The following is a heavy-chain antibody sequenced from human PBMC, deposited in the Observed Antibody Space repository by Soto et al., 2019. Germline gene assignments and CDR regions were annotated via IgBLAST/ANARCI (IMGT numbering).Heavy chain of an antibody. V-gene: IGHV4-30-2*01. CDR1: GCSISSGGYS. J-gene: IGHJ5*02. Sequence: QLQLQESGSGLVKPSQTLSLTCAVSGCSISSGGYSWSWIRQPPVQGLEWIGYIYHSGSTYYNPSLKSRVTISVDRSKNQFSLKLSSVTAADTAVYYCARVNGSGSSLGTWGQGTLVTVSS. CDR2: IYHSGST. D-gene: IGHD3-10*01. CDR3: ARVNGSGSSLGT.